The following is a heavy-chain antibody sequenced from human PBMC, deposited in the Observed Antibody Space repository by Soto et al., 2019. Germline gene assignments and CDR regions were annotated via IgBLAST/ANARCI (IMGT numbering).Heavy chain of an antibody. J-gene: IGHJ4*02. CDR1: GGSVSNDAYY. CDR3: ARLGIGWEFPFDY. V-gene: IGHV4-61*08. CDR2: IYHSGST. Sequence: QVQLQESGPGLVKPSETLSLTCIVSGGSVSNDAYYWSWIRQPPGKGLEWIGYIYHSGSTYYNPSLKRLVTISADTSANQFSLKVSSVTAADTAVYYCARLGIGWEFPFDYWGQGTLVNVSS. D-gene: IGHD1-26*01.